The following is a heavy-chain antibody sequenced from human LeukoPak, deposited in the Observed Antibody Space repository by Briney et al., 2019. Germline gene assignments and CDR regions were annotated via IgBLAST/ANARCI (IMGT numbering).Heavy chain of an antibody. D-gene: IGHD3-3*01. CDR3: ANMGRRFLEWLFDY. CDR2: ISGSGGST. J-gene: IGHJ4*02. V-gene: IGHV3-23*01. Sequence: HSGGSLRLSCAASGFTFSSYAVSWVRQAPGKGLEWVSAISGSGGSTYYADSVKGRFTISRDNSKNTLYLQMNSLRAEDTAVYYCANMGRRFLEWLFDYWGQGTLVTVSS. CDR1: GFTFSSYA.